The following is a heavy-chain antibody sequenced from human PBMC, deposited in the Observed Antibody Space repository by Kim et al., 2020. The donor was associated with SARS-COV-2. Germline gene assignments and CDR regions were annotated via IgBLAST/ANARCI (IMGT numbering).Heavy chain of an antibody. CDR3: ARLVRAVAGNYYYYGMDV. CDR1: GYSFTSYW. D-gene: IGHD6-19*01. CDR2: IYPGDSDT. Sequence: GESLKISCKGSGYSFTSYWIGWVRQMPGKGLEWMGIIYPGDSDTRYSPSFQGQVTISADKSISTAYLQWSSLKASDTAMYYCARLVRAVAGNYYYYGMDVWGQGTTVTVSS. V-gene: IGHV5-51*01. J-gene: IGHJ6*02.